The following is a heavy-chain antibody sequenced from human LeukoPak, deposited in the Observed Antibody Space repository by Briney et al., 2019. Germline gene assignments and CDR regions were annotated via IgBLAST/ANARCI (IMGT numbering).Heavy chain of an antibody. V-gene: IGHV3-21*01. CDR3: ARGLSAISILVIDY. Sequence: GGSLRLSCAASGFTFSSYSMTWVRQAPGKGLEWVSSISSSSSYIYYADSVKGRFTISRDNAKNSLYLQMNSLRAEDTGVYYCARGLSAISILVIDYWGQGTLVTVSS. CDR1: GFTFSSYS. J-gene: IGHJ4*02. CDR2: ISSSSSYI. D-gene: IGHD2-21*01.